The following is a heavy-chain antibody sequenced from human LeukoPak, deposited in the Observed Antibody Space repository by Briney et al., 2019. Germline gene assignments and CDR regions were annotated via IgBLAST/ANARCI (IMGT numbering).Heavy chain of an antibody. V-gene: IGHV3-23*01. J-gene: IGHJ4*02. Sequence: GGSLRLPCAASGFTFSSYAMTWVRQAPGKGLEWVSSIGGTGGRTNSADSVKGRFTIFRDNSKTTLYLQMNSLRAEDTAVYYRAKHRGSGISYLYSFDDWGQGTLVTVSS. CDR1: GFTFSSYA. CDR3: AKHRGSGISYLYSFDD. CDR2: IGGTGGRT. D-gene: IGHD3-10*01.